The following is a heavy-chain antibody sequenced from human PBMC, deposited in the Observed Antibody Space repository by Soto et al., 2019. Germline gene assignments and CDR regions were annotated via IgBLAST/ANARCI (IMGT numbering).Heavy chain of an antibody. CDR3: AKDISVRGVYLVDY. V-gene: IGHV3-30*18. D-gene: IGHD3-10*01. Sequence: VQLLESGGGLVQPGGSLRLSCAASGFTFSSYGMHWVRQAPGKGLEWVAVISYDGSNKYYADSVKGRFTISRDNSKNTLYLQMNSLRAEDTAVYYCAKDISVRGVYLVDYWGQGTLVTVSS. CDR1: GFTFSSYG. J-gene: IGHJ4*02. CDR2: ISYDGSNK.